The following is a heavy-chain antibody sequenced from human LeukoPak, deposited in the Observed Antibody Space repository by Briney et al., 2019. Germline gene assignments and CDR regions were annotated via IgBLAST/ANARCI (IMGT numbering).Heavy chain of an antibody. CDR2: IKEDGSEK. CDR1: GFTFSRYW. V-gene: IGHV3-7*04. D-gene: IGHD3-16*01. Sequence: GSLRLSCAASGFTFSRYWMTWVRQAPGKGLEWVANIKEDGSEKYYVDSVKGRFTISRDNAKNSLYLQMKSLRGEDTAVYYCAGGLWTFDYWGQGILVTVSS. CDR3: AGGLWTFDY. J-gene: IGHJ4*02.